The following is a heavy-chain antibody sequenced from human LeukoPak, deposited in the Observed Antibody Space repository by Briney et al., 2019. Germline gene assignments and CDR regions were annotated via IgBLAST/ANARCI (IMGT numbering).Heavy chain of an antibody. J-gene: IGHJ4*02. Sequence: ASVKVSCKASGYTFTGYYMHWVRQAPGQGLEWMGWINPNSGGTNYAQKFRGRVTMTRDTSISTAYMELSRLRSDDTAVYYCARDPPYYGSGSYRYYFDYWGQGTLVTVSS. D-gene: IGHD3-10*01. V-gene: IGHV1-2*02. CDR3: ARDPPYYGSGSYRYYFDY. CDR2: INPNSGGT. CDR1: GYTFTGYY.